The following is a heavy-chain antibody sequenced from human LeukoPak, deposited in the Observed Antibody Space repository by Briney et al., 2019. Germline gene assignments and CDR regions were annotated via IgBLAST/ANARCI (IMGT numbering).Heavy chain of an antibody. CDR1: GFTFTDFY. Sequence: PGGSLRLSCAASGFTFTDFYMNWVRQAPGKGLVWVSRISSDGSSIIYADSVKGRFTISRDIAKNTLYLQMNSLRAEDTAVYYCARAQMGAPTDYWGQGTLVTVSS. D-gene: IGHD1-26*01. J-gene: IGHJ4*02. CDR2: ISSDGSSI. CDR3: ARAQMGAPTDY. V-gene: IGHV3-74*01.